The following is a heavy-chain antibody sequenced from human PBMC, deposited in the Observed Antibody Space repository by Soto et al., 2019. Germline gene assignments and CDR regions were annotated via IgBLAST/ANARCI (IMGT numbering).Heavy chain of an antibody. CDR3: ATRTPILSDYECLHFDY. CDR2: ISGTAATI. D-gene: IGHD5-12*01. Sequence: VQLVESGGGLVQPGGSLRLSCAASGFTFTTYSMNWVRQAPGKGLEWVSYISGTAATIYYADSVKGRFTISRDNAKNSLYLQMNSLRDEDTAVYYCATRTPILSDYECLHFDYWGQETLVTPSS. V-gene: IGHV3-48*02. CDR1: GFTFTTYS. J-gene: IGHJ4*02.